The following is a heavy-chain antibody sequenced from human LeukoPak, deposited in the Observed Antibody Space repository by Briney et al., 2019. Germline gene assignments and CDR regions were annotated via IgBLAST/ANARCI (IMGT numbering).Heavy chain of an antibody. CDR1: GFTVSSNY. V-gene: IGHV3-66*01. Sequence: GGSLRLSCAASGFTVSSNYMSWVRQAPGKGLEWVSFIYSGDRTYYADSVKGRFTISGDNSKNTLYLRMNSLRAEDTAVYYCAKELVWFGESQSYFDLWGRGTLVTVSS. CDR2: IYSGDRT. J-gene: IGHJ2*01. D-gene: IGHD3-10*01. CDR3: AKELVWFGESQSYFDL.